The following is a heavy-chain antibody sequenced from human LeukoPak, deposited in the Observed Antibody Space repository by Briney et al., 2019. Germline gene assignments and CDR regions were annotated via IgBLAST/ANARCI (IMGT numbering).Heavy chain of an antibody. Sequence: GGSLRLSCAASGFTFSSYAMHWVRQAPGKGLEWVAVISYDGSNKYYADSVKGRFTISRDNSKNTLYLQMNSLRAEDTAVYYCARADYYFDYWGQGTLVTISS. CDR1: GFTFSSYA. V-gene: IGHV3-30-3*01. CDR2: ISYDGSNK. CDR3: ARADYYFDY. J-gene: IGHJ4*02.